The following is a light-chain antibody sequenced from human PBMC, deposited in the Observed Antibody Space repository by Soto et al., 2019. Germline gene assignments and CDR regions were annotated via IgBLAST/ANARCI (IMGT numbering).Light chain of an antibody. J-gene: IGKJ4*01. CDR2: GAS. Sequence: EIVLTQSPGTLSLSPGERATLSCRASQSVSSSYLAWYQQKPGQAPRLLIYGASSRATGIPDRFSGSGSGTDLTLTISRLEPEDFAVYYCQQYCSSPTFTFGGGTKVEIK. V-gene: IGKV3-20*01. CDR3: QQYCSSPTFT. CDR1: QSVSSSY.